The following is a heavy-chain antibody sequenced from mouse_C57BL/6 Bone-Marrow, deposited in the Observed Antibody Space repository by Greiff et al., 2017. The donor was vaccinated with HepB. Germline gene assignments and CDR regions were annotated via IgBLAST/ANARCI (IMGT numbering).Heavy chain of an antibody. Sequence: QVQLQQPGAELVMPGASVKLSCKASGYTFTSYWMHWVKQRPGQGLEWIGEIDPSDSYTNYNQKFKGKSTLTVDKYSSTAYMQLSSLTSEDSAVYYCARRVHYAMDYWGQGASVTVSS. V-gene: IGHV1-69*01. CDR2: IDPSDSYT. CDR3: ARRVHYAMDY. J-gene: IGHJ4*01. CDR1: GYTFTSYW.